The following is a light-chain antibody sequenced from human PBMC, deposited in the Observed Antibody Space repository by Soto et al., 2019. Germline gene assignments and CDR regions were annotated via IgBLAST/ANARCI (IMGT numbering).Light chain of an antibody. CDR2: TAS. CDR1: QGIRTF. CDR3: QQLISYPIT. J-gene: IGKJ5*01. Sequence: DILLTQSPSFLSASVGDRVTFTCRASQGIRTFSAWYQQRPGKAPKLLIHTASTLQSGVPSRFSGSGSGTEFTLTISSVQPEDSATYYCQQLISYPITFGQGTRLEI. V-gene: IGKV1-9*01.